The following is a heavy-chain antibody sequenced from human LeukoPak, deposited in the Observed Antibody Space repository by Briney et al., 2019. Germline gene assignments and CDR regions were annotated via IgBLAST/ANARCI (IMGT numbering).Heavy chain of an antibody. V-gene: IGHV1-69*04. CDR3: ARDRDEPGIAVAGFDY. CDR2: IIPILGIA. J-gene: IGHJ4*02. Sequence: GASVKVSCKASGGTFSSYAISWVRQAPGQGLEWMGRIIPILGIANYAQKFQGRVTITADKSTSTAYMELSSLRSEDTAVYYCARDRDEPGIAVAGFDYWGQGTLVTVSS. D-gene: IGHD6-19*01. CDR1: GGTFSSYA.